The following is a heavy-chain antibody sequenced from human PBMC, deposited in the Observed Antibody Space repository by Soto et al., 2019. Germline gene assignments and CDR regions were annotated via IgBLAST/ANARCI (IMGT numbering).Heavy chain of an antibody. V-gene: IGHV2-5*01. CDR2: VYSNDAK. Sequence: QITLTESGPALVKPTQTLTLTCTFSGFSLSTSGVGVRWVRQPPGKALEWLALVYSNDAKRFSPSLKSRLTITNDTSKNQVVLTMTNMDPVDTATYYCTHMGGSCLYGMDVGGQGATVTVSS. CDR3: THMGGSCLYGMDV. CDR1: GFSLSTSGVG. J-gene: IGHJ6*02. D-gene: IGHD3-10*01.